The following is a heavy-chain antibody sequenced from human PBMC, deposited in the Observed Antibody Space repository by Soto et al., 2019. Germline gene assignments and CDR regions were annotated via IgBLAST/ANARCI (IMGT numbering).Heavy chain of an antibody. CDR1: GVSFSGYY. D-gene: IGHD3-10*01. CDR3: ARVSGIYYYGMDV. J-gene: IGHJ6*02. V-gene: IGHV4-34*01. CDR2: INHSGST. Sequence: PSETLSVTCAVCGVSFSGYYWSLIRQPTGKGLEWIGEINHSGSTNYNPSLKSRVTISVDTSKNQFSLKLSSVTAADTAVYYCARVSGIYYYGMDVWGQGTTVTVSS.